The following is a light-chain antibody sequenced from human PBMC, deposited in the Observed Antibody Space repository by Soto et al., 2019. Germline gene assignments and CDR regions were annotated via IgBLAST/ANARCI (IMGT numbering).Light chain of an antibody. J-gene: IGLJ2*01. V-gene: IGLV1-47*01. CDR3: AAWDDGLSGPV. Sequence: QSVLTQPPSASGTPGQRVTISCSGSSSNIGSNYVYWYQQLPGTAPKLLIYRNNQRPSGVPDRFSGSKSATSASLAISGLRSEDEADYYCAAWDDGLSGPVFGGGTKLTVL. CDR2: RNN. CDR1: SSNIGSNY.